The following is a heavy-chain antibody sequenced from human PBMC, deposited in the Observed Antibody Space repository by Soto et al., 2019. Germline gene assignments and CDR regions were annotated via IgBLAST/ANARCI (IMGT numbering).Heavy chain of an antibody. CDR2: IYWDDDK. D-gene: IGHD7-27*01. V-gene: IGHV2-5*02. CDR3: AHSPGTNWDRGYWYFDL. Sequence: QITLKESGPTLVKPTQTLTLTCTFSGFSLSTSGVGVGWIRQPPGKALEWLALIYWDDDKRYSPSLKSRLTITKDTSKTQVVLTMTNMDPVDTATYYCAHSPGTNWDRGYWYFDLWGRGTLVTVSS. CDR1: GFSLSTSGVG. J-gene: IGHJ2*01.